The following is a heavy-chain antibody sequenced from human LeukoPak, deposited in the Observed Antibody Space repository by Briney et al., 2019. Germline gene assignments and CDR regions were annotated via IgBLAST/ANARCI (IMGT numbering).Heavy chain of an antibody. CDR3: ARDPYSGRYGDYYYYYMDV. CDR1: GFTFTSYN. V-gene: IGHV3-21*01. J-gene: IGHJ6*03. Sequence: PGGSLRLSCAASGFTFTSYNMNWVRQAPGKGLEWVSSITSSSTYMFYADSVKGRFTISRDNAQNSLYLQINSLRAEDTAVYYCARDPYSGRYGDYYYYYMDVWGKGTTVTISS. D-gene: IGHD1-26*01. CDR2: ITSSSTYM.